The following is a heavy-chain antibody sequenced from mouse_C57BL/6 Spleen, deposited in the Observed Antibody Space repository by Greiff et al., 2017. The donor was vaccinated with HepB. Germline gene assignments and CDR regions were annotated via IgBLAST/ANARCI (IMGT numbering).Heavy chain of an antibody. CDR1: GYTFTEYT. V-gene: IGHV1-62-2*01. CDR3: ARHEGYDYDVRFPYAMDY. J-gene: IGHJ4*01. Sequence: QVQLQQSGAELVKPGASVKLSCKASGYTFTEYTIHWVKQRSGQGLEWIGWFYPGSGSIKYNEKFKDKATLTADKSSSTVYMELSRLTSEDSAVYFCARHEGYDYDVRFPYAMDYWGQGTSVTVSS. D-gene: IGHD2-4*01. CDR2: FYPGSGSI.